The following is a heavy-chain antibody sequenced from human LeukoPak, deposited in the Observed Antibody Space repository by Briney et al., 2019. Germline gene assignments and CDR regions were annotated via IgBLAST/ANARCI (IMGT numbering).Heavy chain of an antibody. Sequence: GGSLRLSCAASGFTFSSYEMNWVRQAPGKGLEWLSYISTSGGTIYYADSVKGRFTISRDNPKNSLFLQMNSLRAKDTAVYYCVRDEGSYYFDFWGQGTLVTVSS. CDR3: VRDEGSYYFDF. CDR1: GFTFSSYE. D-gene: IGHD1-26*01. V-gene: IGHV3-48*03. J-gene: IGHJ4*02. CDR2: ISTSGGTI.